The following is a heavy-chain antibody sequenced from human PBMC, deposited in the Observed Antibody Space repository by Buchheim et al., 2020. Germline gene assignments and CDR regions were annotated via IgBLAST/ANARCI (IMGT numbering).Heavy chain of an antibody. CDR3: AKGSDNNNWFVWFDP. V-gene: IGHV3-23*01. CDR2: IGYSGDSK. CDR1: GFTFSNYA. D-gene: IGHD1-1*01. J-gene: IGHJ5*02. Sequence: EVQLLESGGGLVQPGGSLRLSCAASGFTFSNYAMNWVRQAPGKGLEWVAAIGYSGDSKYYADSVKGRFTISRDNSKNTLFLIMDSLKAEGTAVYYCAKGSDNNNWFVWFDPWGQRTL.